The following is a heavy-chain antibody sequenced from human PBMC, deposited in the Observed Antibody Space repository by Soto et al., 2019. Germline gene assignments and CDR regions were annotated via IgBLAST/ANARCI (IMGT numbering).Heavy chain of an antibody. V-gene: IGHV3-33*01. CDR2: ILYDGSNK. CDR3: ARDRDSSSWFDH. Sequence: XGSLKLSCAASGVTFSSYGMHWVRQAPGKGLDWVAVILYDGSNKYYADSVKGRFTISRDNSKNTLYLQMNSLRAEDTAVYYCARDRDSSSWFDHWGQGTLFTVSS. CDR1: GVTFSSYG. D-gene: IGHD6-13*01. J-gene: IGHJ5*02.